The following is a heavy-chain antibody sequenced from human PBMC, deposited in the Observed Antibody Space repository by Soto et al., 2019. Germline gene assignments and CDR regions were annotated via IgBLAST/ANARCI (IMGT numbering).Heavy chain of an antibody. J-gene: IGHJ4*02. CDR2: ISWNSGSI. CDR3: AKDRGLGLSFYFDY. CDR1: GFTFDDYA. V-gene: IGHV3-9*01. Sequence: ESGGGLVQPGRSLRLSCAASGFTFDDYAMHWVRQSPGKGLEWVSGISWNSGSIGYADSVKGRFTISRDNAKNSLYLQMNSLRAEDTALYYCAKDRGLGLSFYFDYWGQGTLVTVSS. D-gene: IGHD6-19*01.